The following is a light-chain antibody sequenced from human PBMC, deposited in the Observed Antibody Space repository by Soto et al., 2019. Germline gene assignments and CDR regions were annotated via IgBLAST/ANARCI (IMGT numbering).Light chain of an antibody. CDR2: EVI. CDR1: SSDVGGYNY. CDR3: SSYSSSTTLWV. Sequence: QSVLTQPASVSGSPGQSITISCTGSSSDVGGYNYVSWYQQHPGKAPKLLIFEVIHRPSGISDRFAGSKSGNTASLTISGLQPEDEADYYCSSYSSSTTLWVFGEGTKLTVL. V-gene: IGLV2-14*01. J-gene: IGLJ3*02.